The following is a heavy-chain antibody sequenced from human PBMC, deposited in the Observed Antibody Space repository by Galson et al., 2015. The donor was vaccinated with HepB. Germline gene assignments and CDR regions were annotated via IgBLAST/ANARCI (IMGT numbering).Heavy chain of an antibody. CDR3: ARDDPWGSGVLDY. Sequence: SLRLSCAASGFTFSSYSMNWVRQAPGKGLEWVSSISSSSSYIYYADSVKGRFTISRDNAKNSLYLQMNSLRAEGTAVYYCARDDPWGSGVLDYWGQGTLVTVSS. J-gene: IGHJ4*02. V-gene: IGHV3-21*01. CDR1: GFTFSSYS. CDR2: ISSSSSYI. D-gene: IGHD7-27*01.